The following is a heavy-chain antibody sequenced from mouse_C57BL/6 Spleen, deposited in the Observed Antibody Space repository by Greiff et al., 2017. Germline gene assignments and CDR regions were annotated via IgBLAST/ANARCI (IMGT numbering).Heavy chain of an antibody. CDR3: ARGDYYGSSYSY. D-gene: IGHD1-1*01. CDR1: GFTFSDYG. V-gene: IGHV5-17*01. Sequence: EVQLQQSGGGLVKPGGSLKLSCAASGFTFSDYGMHWVRQAPEKGLEWVAYISSGSSTIYYADTVKGRFTITRDNAKNTLFLQMTSLRSEDTAMYYCARGDYYGSSYSYWGQGTLVTVSA. J-gene: IGHJ3*01. CDR2: ISSGSSTI.